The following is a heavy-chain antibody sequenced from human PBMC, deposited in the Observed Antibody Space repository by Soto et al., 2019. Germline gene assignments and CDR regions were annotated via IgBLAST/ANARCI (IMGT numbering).Heavy chain of an antibody. V-gene: IGHV1-69*04. J-gene: IGHJ6*02. D-gene: IGHD3-22*01. CDR3: ARAGLDSSGYYFPPGSYGMDV. CDR2: IIPILGIA. Sequence: APGQGLEWMGRIIPILGIANYAQKFQGRVTITADKSTSTAYMELSSLRSEDTAVYYCARAGLDSSGYYFPPGSYGMDVWGQGTTVTVSS.